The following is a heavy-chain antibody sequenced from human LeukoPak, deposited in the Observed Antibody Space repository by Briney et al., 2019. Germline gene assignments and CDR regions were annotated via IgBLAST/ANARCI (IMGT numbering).Heavy chain of an antibody. CDR1: GYSISSGYY. J-gene: IGHJ6*03. Sequence: PSETLSLTCTVSGYSISSGYYWGWIRQPPGKGLEWIGSIYHSGSTYYNPSLKSRVTISADTSKNQFSLKLSSVTAADTAVYYCTRGSIAYYYMDVWGKGTTVTISS. D-gene: IGHD3-22*01. CDR3: TRGSIAYYYMDV. CDR2: IYHSGST. V-gene: IGHV4-38-2*02.